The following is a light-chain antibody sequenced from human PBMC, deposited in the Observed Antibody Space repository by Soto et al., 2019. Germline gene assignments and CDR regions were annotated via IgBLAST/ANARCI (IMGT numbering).Light chain of an antibody. CDR1: SSNIGARYD. J-gene: IGLJ3*02. Sequence: QSVLTQPPSVSGAPGQRVTISCTGSSSNIGARYDVHWYQQFPGTAPKLLICANSNRPSGVPDRFSGSKSGTSASLAITGLQAEDEADYYCQSYDSSLSGGVFGGGTQLTVL. CDR2: ANS. V-gene: IGLV1-40*01. CDR3: QSYDSSLSGGV.